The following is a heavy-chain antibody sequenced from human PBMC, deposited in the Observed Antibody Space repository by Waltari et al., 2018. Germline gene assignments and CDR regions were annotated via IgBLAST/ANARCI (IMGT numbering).Heavy chain of an antibody. Sequence: VQLVESGGGVVQPGRSLRLSCAASGFTFSSYGMHWVRQAPGKGLEWVSSISSSSSYIYYADSVKGRFTISRDNAKNSLYLQMNSLRAEDTAVYYCARDGGGVTIFGVVIDAFDIWGQGTMVTVSS. V-gene: IGHV3-21*01. CDR3: ARDGGGVTIFGVVIDAFDI. D-gene: IGHD3-3*01. CDR1: GFTFSSYG. CDR2: ISSSSSYI. J-gene: IGHJ3*02.